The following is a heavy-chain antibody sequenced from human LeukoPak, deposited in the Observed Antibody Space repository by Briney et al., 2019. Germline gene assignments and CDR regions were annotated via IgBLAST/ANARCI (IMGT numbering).Heavy chain of an antibody. Sequence: PSETLSLTCTVSGGSISSTSHYWGWIRQPPGKGLEWIGRIFYSGSTYYNPSLKSRVTISVDTSKNQFSLKLSSVTAADTAVYYCAKTVGWYLDYWGQGTLVTVSS. CDR1: GGSISSTSHY. CDR3: AKTVGWYLDY. CDR2: IFYSGST. D-gene: IGHD6-19*01. V-gene: IGHV4-39*01. J-gene: IGHJ4*02.